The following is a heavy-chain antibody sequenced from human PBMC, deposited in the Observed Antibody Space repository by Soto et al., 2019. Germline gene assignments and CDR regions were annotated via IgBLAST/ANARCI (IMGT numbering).Heavy chain of an antibody. CDR2: IYHSGST. D-gene: IGHD3-9*01. Sequence: SEILSLTCAVSGGSISSGGYSWSWIRQPPGKGLEWIGYIYHSGSTYYNPSLKSRVTISVDRSKNQFSLKLSSVTAADTAVYYCARGAYYDILTYYFDYWGQGTLVTVSS. V-gene: IGHV4-30-2*01. CDR1: GGSISSGGYS. J-gene: IGHJ4*02. CDR3: ARGAYYDILTYYFDY.